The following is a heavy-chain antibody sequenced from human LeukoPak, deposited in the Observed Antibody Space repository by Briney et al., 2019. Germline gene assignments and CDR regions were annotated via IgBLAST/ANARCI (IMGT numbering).Heavy chain of an antibody. D-gene: IGHD3-3*01. CDR2: IYYSGST. CDR3: ARDLYYDFWSGYYRVEGYYFDY. CDR1: GGSISSSSYY. J-gene: IGHJ4*02. V-gene: IGHV4-39*07. Sequence: SETLSLTCTVSGGSISSSSYYWGWIRQPPGKGLEWIGSIYYSGSTYYNPSLKSRVTISVDTSKNQFSLKLSSVTAADTAVYYCARDLYYDFWSGYYRVEGYYFDYWGQGTLVTVSS.